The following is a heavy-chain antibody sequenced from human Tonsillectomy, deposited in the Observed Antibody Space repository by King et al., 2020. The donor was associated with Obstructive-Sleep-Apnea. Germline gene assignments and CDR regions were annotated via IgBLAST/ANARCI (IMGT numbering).Heavy chain of an antibody. CDR2: ISYDGSNK. CDR1: GFTFSTYA. D-gene: IGHD3-9*01. V-gene: IGHV3-30*18. CDR3: AKDSSSVLRYFDWLLDY. Sequence: VQLVESGGGVVQPGRSLRLSCAASGFTFSTYAMHWVRQAPGKGLEWVAVISYDGSNKYYADSVKGRFTISRDNSKNTLYLHMNSLRAEDTAVFYCAKDSSSVLRYFDWLLDYWGQGTLVTVSS. J-gene: IGHJ4*02.